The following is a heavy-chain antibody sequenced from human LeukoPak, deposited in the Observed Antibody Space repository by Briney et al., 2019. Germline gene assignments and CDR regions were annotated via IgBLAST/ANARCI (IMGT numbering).Heavy chain of an antibody. CDR2: FDPEDGET. J-gene: IGHJ4*02. Sequence: ASVKVSCKVSGHTLTELSMHWVRQAPGEGLEWMGGFDPEDGETIYAQKFQGRVSMTEDTSTDTAYMELSSLRSEDTAVYYCTSDDYGGNAAKAADFDYWGQGTLVTVSS. D-gene: IGHD4-23*01. CDR3: TSDDYGGNAAKAADFDY. CDR1: GHTLTELS. V-gene: IGHV1-24*01.